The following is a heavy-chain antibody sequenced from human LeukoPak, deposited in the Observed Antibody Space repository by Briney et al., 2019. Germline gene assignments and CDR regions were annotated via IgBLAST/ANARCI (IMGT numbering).Heavy chain of an antibody. V-gene: IGHV3-23*01. Sequence: PGGSLRLSCAASGFTFSSSGMSWVRQAPGKGLEWVSVISGTGGSTYYADSVKGRFTISRDNSENTLYLQMNSLRPEDTALYYCAKVDIWGSYRSLFEYWGQGTLVTVSS. CDR2: ISGTGGST. J-gene: IGHJ4*02. CDR3: AKVDIWGSYRSLFEY. CDR1: GFTFSSSG. D-gene: IGHD3-16*02.